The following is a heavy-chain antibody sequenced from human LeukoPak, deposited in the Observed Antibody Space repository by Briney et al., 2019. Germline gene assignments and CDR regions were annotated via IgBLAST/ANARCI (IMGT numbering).Heavy chain of an antibody. D-gene: IGHD3-10*02. CDR1: GFTFCSYE. CDR2: ISSSGSTI. J-gene: IGHJ6*04. V-gene: IGHV3-48*03. Sequence: GGSLRLSCAASGFTFCSYEMNWVRQAPGKGLEWVSYISSSGSTIYYADSVKGRFTISRDNAKNSLYLQMNSLRAEDTAVYYCAELGITMIGGVWGKGTTVTISS. CDR3: AELGITMIGGV.